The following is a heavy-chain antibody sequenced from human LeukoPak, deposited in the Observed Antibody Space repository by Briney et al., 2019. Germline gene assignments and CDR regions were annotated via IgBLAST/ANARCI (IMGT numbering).Heavy chain of an antibody. CDR1: GYTFTRFG. J-gene: IGHJ5*02. Sequence: ASVKVSCKASGYTFTRFGISWVRRAPGQGLECMVWISGYNDNPHYAQSFQGRVTMTTDTSSSTAYMELRSLGSDDTAVHYRARVGRHRRDTRCTWSDWLDPWGQGTLVTVSS. D-gene: IGHD2-8*01. CDR2: ISGYNDNP. CDR3: ARVGRHRRDTRCTWSDWLDP. V-gene: IGHV1-18*01.